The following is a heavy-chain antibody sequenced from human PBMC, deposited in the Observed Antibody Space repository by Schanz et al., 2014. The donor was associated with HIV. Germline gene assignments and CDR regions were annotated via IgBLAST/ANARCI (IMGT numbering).Heavy chain of an antibody. J-gene: IGHJ2*01. CDR1: GFTFSSYA. Sequence: VQLAESGGGVVQPGGSLRLSCAASGFTFSSYAMSWVRQAPGKGLEWVSAISGSSITYSADSVKGRFTISRDNSKNTLYLQMNSLRAEDTAVYYCALSRPSGYGGSWYFDLWGRGTLVAVSS. CDR3: ALSRPSGYGGSWYFDL. V-gene: IGHV3-23*04. CDR2: ISGSSIT. D-gene: IGHD2-15*01.